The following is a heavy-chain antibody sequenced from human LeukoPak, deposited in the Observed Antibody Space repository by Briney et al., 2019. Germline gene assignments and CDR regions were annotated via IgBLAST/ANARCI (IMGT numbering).Heavy chain of an antibody. V-gene: IGHV1-8*01. CDR3: ATGPGRYSQLDYYYYYYMDV. D-gene: IGHD6-13*01. CDR2: MNPNTGNT. CDR1: GYIFTTYD. Sequence: ASVKVSCKASGYIFTTYDINWVRQAPGQGLEWMGWMNPNTGNTGYAQKFQGRVTMTEDTSTDTAYMELSSLRSEDTAVYYCATGPGRYSQLDYYYYYYMDVWGKGTTVTVSS. J-gene: IGHJ6*03.